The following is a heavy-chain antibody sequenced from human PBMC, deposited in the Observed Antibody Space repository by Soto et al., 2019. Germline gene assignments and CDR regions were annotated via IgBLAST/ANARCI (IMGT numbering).Heavy chain of an antibody. CDR3: TSFGRTAAAGNKYYYYMDV. CDR1: GFTFSGSA. CDR2: IRSKANSYAT. D-gene: IGHD6-13*01. Sequence: PGGSLRLSCAASGFTFSGSAMHWVRQASGKGLEWVGRIRSKANSYATAYAASVKGRFTISRDDSKNTAYLQMNSLKTEDTAVYYCTSFGRTAAAGNKYYYYMDVWGKGTTVTVSS. V-gene: IGHV3-73*01. J-gene: IGHJ6*03.